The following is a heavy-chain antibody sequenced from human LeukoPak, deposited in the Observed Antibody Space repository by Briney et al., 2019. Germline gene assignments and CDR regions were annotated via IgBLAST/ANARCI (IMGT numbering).Heavy chain of an antibody. J-gene: IGHJ4*02. V-gene: IGHV3-74*01. Sequence: GGSLRLSCAASGFTFSNYWMHWVRLAPGKGLEWVSRFNADGSSASYADSVKGRFTISRDNAKNSLYLQMNSLRAEDTAVYYCARAMYCGGDCCPFDYWGQGTLVTVSS. D-gene: IGHD2-21*02. CDR1: GFTFSNYW. CDR2: FNADGSSA. CDR3: ARAMYCGGDCCPFDY.